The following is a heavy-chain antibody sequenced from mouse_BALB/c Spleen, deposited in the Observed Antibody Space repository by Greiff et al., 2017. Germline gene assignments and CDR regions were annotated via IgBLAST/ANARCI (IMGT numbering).Heavy chain of an antibody. Sequence: QVQLKESGPGLVAPSQSLSITCTVSGFSLTSYGVHWVRQPPGKGLEWLGVIWAGGSKNYNSALMSRLRISKDNTKSQVFLKMNSLKTDDTAMYYWARESSLGKPRGMDYWGQGTSVTVSS. J-gene: IGHJ4*01. CDR1: GFSLTSYG. D-gene: IGHD1-3*01. CDR2: IWAGGSK. V-gene: IGHV2-9*02. CDR3: ARESSLGKPRGMDY.